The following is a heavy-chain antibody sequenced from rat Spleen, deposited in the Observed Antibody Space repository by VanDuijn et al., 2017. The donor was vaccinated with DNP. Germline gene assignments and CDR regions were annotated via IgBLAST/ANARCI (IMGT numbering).Heavy chain of an antibody. Sequence: EVQLVESGGDLVQPGRSLKLSCAASGFSFSDSYMAWVRQAPKKGLEWVATIFFDGSGTYYGDSVKGRFTISRDNAKSVLYLQMDSLRSEDTATYYCAKPASYGGYWFAYWGQGTLVTVSS. D-gene: IGHD1-11*01. V-gene: IGHV5-7*01. CDR1: GFSFSDSY. CDR2: IFFDGSGT. J-gene: IGHJ3*01. CDR3: AKPASYGGYWFAY.